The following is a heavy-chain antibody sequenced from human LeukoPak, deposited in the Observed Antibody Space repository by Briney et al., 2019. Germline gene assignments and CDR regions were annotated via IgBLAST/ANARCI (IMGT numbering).Heavy chain of an antibody. J-gene: IGHJ4*02. CDR1: GGSISGYY. Sequence: SETLSLTCTVSGGSISGYYWSWIRQPAGKGLQWIGRIYGSGSTDYNPSLKSRVTMSIDTSKKQFSLKLSSVTAADTAVYYCARDCDYGGNRLDYFDCWGQGTLVTVSS. CDR3: ARDCDYGGNRLDYFDC. CDR2: IYGSGST. V-gene: IGHV4-4*07. D-gene: IGHD4-23*01.